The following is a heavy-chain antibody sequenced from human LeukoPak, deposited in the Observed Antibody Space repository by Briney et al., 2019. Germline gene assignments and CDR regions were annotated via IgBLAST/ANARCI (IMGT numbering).Heavy chain of an antibody. J-gene: IGHJ4*02. CDR3: ATSASSGWYVLNY. V-gene: IGHV1-69*05. Sequence: SVKVSCKASGGTFSSYAISWVRQAPGQGLEWMGGIIPIFGTANYAQKFQGRVTITTDESTSTAYMELSSLRSEDTAVYYCATSASSGWYVLNYWGQGTLVTVSS. CDR1: GGTFSSYA. D-gene: IGHD6-19*01. CDR2: IIPIFGTA.